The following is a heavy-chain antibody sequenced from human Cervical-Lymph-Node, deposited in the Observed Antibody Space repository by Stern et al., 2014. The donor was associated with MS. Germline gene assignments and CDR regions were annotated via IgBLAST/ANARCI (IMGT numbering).Heavy chain of an antibody. D-gene: IGHD5-24*01. Sequence: QVQLVQSGAEVKRPGSSVKVSCKASEDTLNSYSISWVRQAPGQGLEWMGRVIANLDITYYTQKFQDRGTMTAEKSTSTAYMELSSLRSEDTTVYYCARRRVVEVRLGMDVWGQGTTVTVSS. CDR3: ARRRVVEVRLGMDV. J-gene: IGHJ6*02. CDR1: EDTLNSYS. CDR2: VIANLDIT. V-gene: IGHV1-69*09.